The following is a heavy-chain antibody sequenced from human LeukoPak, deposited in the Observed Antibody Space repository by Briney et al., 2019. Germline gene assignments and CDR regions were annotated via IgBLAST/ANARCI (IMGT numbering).Heavy chain of an antibody. D-gene: IGHD3-10*01. V-gene: IGHV4-34*01. CDR2: INHSGST. CDR3: ARQSQLWFGELAYFDY. CDR1: GGSFSGYY. Sequence: WETLSLTCAVCGGSFSGYYWIWIRQPPGKGLEGIREINHSGSTNYNPSLKSRVTISVDTSKNQFSLKLSSVTAADTAVYYCARQSQLWFGELAYFDYWGQGTLVTVSS. J-gene: IGHJ4*02.